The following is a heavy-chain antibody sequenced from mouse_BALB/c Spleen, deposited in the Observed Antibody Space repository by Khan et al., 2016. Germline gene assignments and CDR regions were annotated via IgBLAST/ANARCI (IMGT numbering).Heavy chain of an antibody. J-gene: IGHJ3*01. CDR3: ASQYGSSYVGFAY. D-gene: IGHD1-1*01. CDR2: INPGSGST. CDR1: GYAFTNVL. V-gene: IGHV1-54*01. Sequence: QVQLQQPGADLVRPGTSVKVSCKASGYAFTNVLIDWIKQRPGQGLDWIGLINPGSGSTNYNEKFKGKATLTADKSSSTAYMQLSSLTSDDSAVYFCASQYGSSYVGFAYWGQGTLVTVSA.